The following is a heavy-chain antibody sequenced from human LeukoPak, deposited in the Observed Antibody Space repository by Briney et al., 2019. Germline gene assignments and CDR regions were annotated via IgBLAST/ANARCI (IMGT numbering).Heavy chain of an antibody. Sequence: VASVKVSCKASGGTFSSYAISWVRQAPGQGLEWMGGIIPIFGTANYAQKFQGRVTITADESTSTAYMELSSLRSEDTAVYYCARGGPYGGLGYWGQGTLVTVSS. CDR2: IIPIFGTA. CDR3: ARGGPYGGLGY. V-gene: IGHV1-69*01. CDR1: GGTFSSYA. J-gene: IGHJ4*02. D-gene: IGHD4-23*01.